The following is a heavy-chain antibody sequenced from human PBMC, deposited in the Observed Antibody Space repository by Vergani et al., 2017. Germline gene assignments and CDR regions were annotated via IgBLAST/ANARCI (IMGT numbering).Heavy chain of an antibody. CDR3: AIFITMVRGVGDAFDI. D-gene: IGHD3-10*01. J-gene: IGHJ3*02. Sequence: QVQLVQSGAEVKKPGASVKVSCKVSGYTLTELSMHWVRQAPGKGLEWMGGFDPEDGETIYAQKFQGRVTMTEDTSTDTAYMELSSLRSEDTAVYYWAIFITMVRGVGDAFDIWGQGTMVTVSS. CDR1: GYTLTELS. V-gene: IGHV1-24*01. CDR2: FDPEDGET.